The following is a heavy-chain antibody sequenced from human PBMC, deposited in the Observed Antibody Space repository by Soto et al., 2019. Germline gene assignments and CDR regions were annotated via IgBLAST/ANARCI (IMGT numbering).Heavy chain of an antibody. CDR1: GYTFTGYY. CDR2: INPNSGGT. J-gene: IGHJ6*02. V-gene: IGHV1-2*04. CDR3: ARGYAPAPQYYYYGMDV. D-gene: IGHD2-2*01. Sequence: ASVKVSCKASGYTFTGYYMHWVRQAPGQGLEWMGWINPNSGGTNYAQKFQGWVTMTRDTSISTAYMELSRLRSDDTAVYYCARGYAPAPQYYYYGMDVWGQGTTVTVSS.